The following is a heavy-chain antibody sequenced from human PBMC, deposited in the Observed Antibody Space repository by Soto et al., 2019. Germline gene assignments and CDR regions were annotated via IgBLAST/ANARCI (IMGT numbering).Heavy chain of an antibody. V-gene: IGHV3-48*01. J-gene: IGHJ4*02. CDR1: GFTFSSYS. CDR2: ISSSSSTI. Sequence: EVQLVESGGGLVQPGGSLRLSCAASGFTFSSYSMNWVRQAPGKGLEWVSYISSSSSTIYYADSVKGRFTISRDNAKNSLYLQMHSLRAEDTAVYYCARAWSPPAAGEPLKVRFLEWLLPFDYWGQGTLVTVSS. CDR3: ARAWSPPAAGEPLKVRFLEWLLPFDY. D-gene: IGHD3-3*01.